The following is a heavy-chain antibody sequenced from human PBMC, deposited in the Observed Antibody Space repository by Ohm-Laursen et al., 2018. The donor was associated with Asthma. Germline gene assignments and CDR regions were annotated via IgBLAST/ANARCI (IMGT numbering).Heavy chain of an antibody. J-gene: IGHJ5*02. V-gene: IGHV4-30-4*01. CDR2: IYYSGST. D-gene: IGHD2-2*01. CDR3: ARGHDIVVVPAATSYNWFDP. CDR1: GGSISSGDYY. Sequence: TLSLTCTVSGGSISSGDYYWSWIRQPPGNGLEWIGYIYYSGSTYYNPSLKSRVTISVDTSNNQFSLKLSSVTAADTAVYYCARGHDIVVVPAATSYNWFDPWGQGTLVTVSS.